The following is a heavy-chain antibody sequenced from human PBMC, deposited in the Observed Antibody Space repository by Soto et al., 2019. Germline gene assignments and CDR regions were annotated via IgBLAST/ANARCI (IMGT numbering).Heavy chain of an antibody. D-gene: IGHD1-1*01. J-gene: IGHJ4*02. CDR2: ISNNTKNT. Sequence: GSLRLACAASGXTFSGHSMHWVRQAPGKGLEWLATISNNTKNTYYADSMKGRFIISRDNPKNTLYLQINSLSADEKAVYYCATDPDEDQLNPGGSFDSWGQGNLLTAPQ. CDR1: GXTFSGHS. CDR3: ATDPDEDQLNPGGSFDS. V-gene: IGHV3-30*04.